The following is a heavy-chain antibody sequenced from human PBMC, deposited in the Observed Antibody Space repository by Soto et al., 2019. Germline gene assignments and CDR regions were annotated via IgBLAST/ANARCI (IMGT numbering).Heavy chain of an antibody. D-gene: IGHD5-18*01. CDR3: ARDPGYGYGYHPSDF. J-gene: IGHJ4*02. CDR1: GYTFTKYA. V-gene: IGHV1-3*01. CDR2: INAGNGNT. Sequence: QVQLVQSGAEVKKPGASVKVSCKTSGYTFTKYAVDWVRQAPGQGLEWMGWINAGNGNTKYSQKFQGRVTITRDTSATMVYMELSSLRSEDTAVYYCARDPGYGYGYHPSDFWGQGTLVTVSS.